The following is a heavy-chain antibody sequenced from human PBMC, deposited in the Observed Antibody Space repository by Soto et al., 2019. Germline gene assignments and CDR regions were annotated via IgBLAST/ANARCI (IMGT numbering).Heavy chain of an antibody. J-gene: IGHJ4*02. CDR1: GDSITSNSYF. CDR3: ATHISVDYFHY. CDR2: IYYSGTT. V-gene: IGHV4-39*01. Sequence: QLQLQESGPGLVKPSETLSLTFSFSGDSITSNSYFWAWIRQPPGTGLEWIGSIYYSGTTYYNPSIRRLVTISVDRSKNQGYITLSSVTAADTAVFYCATHISVDYFHYWGQRALVTVSS.